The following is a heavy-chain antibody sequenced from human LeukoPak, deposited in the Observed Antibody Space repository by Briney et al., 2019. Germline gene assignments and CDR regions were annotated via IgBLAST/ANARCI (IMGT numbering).Heavy chain of an antibody. D-gene: IGHD6-19*01. CDR3: ARESAPAVAGTLLGYYYYMDV. V-gene: IGHV6-1*01. J-gene: IGHJ6*03. Sequence: SQTLSLTCAISGDSVSSNSAAWNWIGQSPSRGLEWLGRTYYRSKWYNDYAVSVKSRITINPDTSKNQFSLQLNSVTPEDTAVYYCARESAPAVAGTLLGYYYYMDVWGKGTTVTISS. CDR2: TYYRSKWYN. CDR1: GDSVSSNSAA.